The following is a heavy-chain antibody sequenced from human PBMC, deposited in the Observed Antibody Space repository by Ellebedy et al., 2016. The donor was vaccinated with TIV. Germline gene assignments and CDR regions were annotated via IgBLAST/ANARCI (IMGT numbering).Heavy chain of an antibody. CDR1: GASISGGGYH. Sequence: MPSETLSLTCTVSGASISGGGYHWTWIRQLPGAGLEWIGHIRYTENAFYNPSLKSRVTMSLGPSNNQISLELRSVTAADTAMYYCARPNWRLAYEIWGPGTMVTVSS. J-gene: IGHJ3*02. CDR3: ARPNWRLAYEI. CDR2: IRYTENA. V-gene: IGHV4-31*03. D-gene: IGHD1-1*01.